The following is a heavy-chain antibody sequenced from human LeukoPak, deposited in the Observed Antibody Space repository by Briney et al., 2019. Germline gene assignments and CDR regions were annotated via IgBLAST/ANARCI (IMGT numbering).Heavy chain of an antibody. D-gene: IGHD1-26*01. CDR1: GFTFXXXA. V-gene: IGHV3-23*01. J-gene: IGHJ4*02. CDR3: AKDQRWESPHYLDS. CDR2: ISASGGST. Sequence: GGSLRLSCAASGFTFXXXAMSGVRQVPXXXXXXXXGISASGGSTSYADSVRGRFTISRDNSKNTLYVQMNSLRDEDTAVYYCAKDQRWESPHYLDSWGQGTLVTVSS.